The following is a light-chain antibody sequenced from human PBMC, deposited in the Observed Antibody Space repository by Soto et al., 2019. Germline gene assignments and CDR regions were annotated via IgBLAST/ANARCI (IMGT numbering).Light chain of an antibody. Sequence: EIVLTQSPATLSLSPGERATLSCRASQSVTNSLAWYQQKPGQAPRLLVYDASNRATGIPTRFSGSGSGTDFTFTNRNLEAGKFGCYYCQQHISWPLTFGGGTKVEIK. V-gene: IGKV3-11*01. CDR2: DAS. CDR3: QQHISWPLT. CDR1: QSVTNS. J-gene: IGKJ4*01.